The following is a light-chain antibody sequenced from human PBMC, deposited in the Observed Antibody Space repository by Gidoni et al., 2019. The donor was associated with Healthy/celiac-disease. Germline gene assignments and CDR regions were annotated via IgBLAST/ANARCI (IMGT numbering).Light chain of an antibody. CDR1: QGIRND. V-gene: IGKV1-6*01. Sequence: ALQMTQSPSSLSASVGDRVTITCRASQGIRNDLGWYQQKPGKAPKLLIHAASSLQSGVPSRFSGSGSGTDFTLTISSLQPEDFATYYCLQDYNYPPTFGQGTKLEIK. CDR2: AAS. J-gene: IGKJ2*01. CDR3: LQDYNYPPT.